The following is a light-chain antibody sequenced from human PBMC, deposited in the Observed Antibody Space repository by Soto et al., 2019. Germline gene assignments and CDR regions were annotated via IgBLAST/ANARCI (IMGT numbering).Light chain of an antibody. CDR1: QGISTY. Sequence: DIQLAQSPSFLSASVGDRVTITCRASQGISTYLAWYQQKPGGAPKLLIYAASALQSGVPSRFSGSGSGTEFTLTISSLQPEDIATYYCHQVNSYPLTFGGGTKVEI. V-gene: IGKV1-9*01. J-gene: IGKJ4*01. CDR3: HQVNSYPLT. CDR2: AAS.